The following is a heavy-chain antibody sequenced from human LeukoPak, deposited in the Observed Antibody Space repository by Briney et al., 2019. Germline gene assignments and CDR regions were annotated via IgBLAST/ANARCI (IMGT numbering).Heavy chain of an antibody. D-gene: IGHD1-7*01. CDR3: ARDGTGGYFDH. J-gene: IGHJ4*02. CDR2: IKEDGSEK. CDR1: GFSFSSYW. V-gene: IGHV3-7*04. Sequence: PGGSLILSSAASGFSFSSYWISWVRQAPGKGLEWVANIKEDGSEKDYADIVKGRFTISRDNAEKSVFLQMHTLRAEDTAVYYCARDGTGGYFDHWGQGTLVTVSS.